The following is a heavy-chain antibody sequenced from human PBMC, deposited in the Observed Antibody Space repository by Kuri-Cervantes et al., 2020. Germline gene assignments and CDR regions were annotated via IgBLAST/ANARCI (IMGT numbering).Heavy chain of an antibody. CDR2: ISWDGGST. D-gene: IGHD4-17*01. CDR1: GFTFDDYA. Sequence: LSLTCAASGFTFDDYAMHWVRQAPGKGLEWVSLISWDGGSTYYADSVKGRFTISRDNSKNSLYLQMNSLRAEDTALYYCAKDIRYGDHGGFDYWGQGTLVTVSS. CDR3: AKDIRYGDHGGFDY. J-gene: IGHJ4*02. V-gene: IGHV3-43D*04.